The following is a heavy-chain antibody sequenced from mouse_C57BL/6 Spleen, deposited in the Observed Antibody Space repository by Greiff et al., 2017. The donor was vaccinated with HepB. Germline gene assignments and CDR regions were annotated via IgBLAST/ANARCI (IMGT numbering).Heavy chain of an antibody. CDR2: IYPGNSDT. CDR1: GYTFTSYW. J-gene: IGHJ4*01. Sequence: VQLQQSGAELVKPGASVKLSCKASGYTFTSYWMHWVKQRPGQGLEWIGAIYPGNSDTSYNQKFKGKAKLTAVTSASTAYMELSSLTNEDSAVYYCTSGSSSYYAMDYWGQGTSVTVSS. V-gene: IGHV1-5*01. CDR3: TSGSSSYYAMDY. D-gene: IGHD1-1*01.